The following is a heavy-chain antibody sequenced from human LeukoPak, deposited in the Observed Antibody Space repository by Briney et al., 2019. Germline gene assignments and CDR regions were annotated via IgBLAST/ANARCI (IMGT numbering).Heavy chain of an antibody. CDR2: IYYSGST. CDR3: ARGRYQLLIGGYYYMDV. V-gene: IGHV4-31*03. CDR1: GGSISGGGYY. J-gene: IGHJ6*03. D-gene: IGHD2-2*01. Sequence: PSQTLSLTCTVSGGSISGGGYYWSWIRQHPGKGLEWIGYIYYSGSTYYNPSLKSRVTISVDTSKNQFSLKLSSVTAADTAVYYCARGRYQLLIGGYYYMDVWGKGTTVTVSS.